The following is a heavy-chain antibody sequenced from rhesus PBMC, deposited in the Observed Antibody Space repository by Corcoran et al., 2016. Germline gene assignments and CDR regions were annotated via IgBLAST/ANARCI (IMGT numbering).Heavy chain of an antibody. CDR2: WSPEEGEA. V-gene: IGHV1-111*01. J-gene: IGHJ6*01. D-gene: IGHD4-23*01. CDR1: GYTFTDYY. CDR3: ATGEYSKGYGLDS. Sequence: EVQLVQSGAEVKKPGASVKISCKASGYTFTDYYLHWVRQAPGKGLAGKGGWSPEEGEADYAQKFQDRATFTKNTSTATAYMELSSLRSEDTAVYYCATGEYSKGYGLDSWGQGVVVTVSS.